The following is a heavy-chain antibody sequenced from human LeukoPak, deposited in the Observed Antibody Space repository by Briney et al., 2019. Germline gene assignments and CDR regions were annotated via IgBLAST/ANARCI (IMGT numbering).Heavy chain of an antibody. CDR1: GGSISGYY. CDR2: INHSGST. CDR3: ARGPPTTALTYFQH. Sequence: SETLSLTCAVYGGSISGYYWTWIRQPPGKGLEWIGEINHSGSTNYNPSLKSRVTISVDTSKNQFSLKLSSVTAADTAVYYCARGPPTTALTYFQHWGQGTLVTVSS. D-gene: IGHD1-26*01. V-gene: IGHV4-34*01. J-gene: IGHJ1*01.